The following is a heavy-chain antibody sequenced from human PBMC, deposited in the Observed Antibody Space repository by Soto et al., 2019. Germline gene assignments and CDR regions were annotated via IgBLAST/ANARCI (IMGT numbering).Heavy chain of an antibody. V-gene: IGHV1-69*01. J-gene: IGHJ4*02. Sequence: QVQLVQSGAEVRKPGSSVKVSCKASGGTFSRHAISWVRQAPGQGLEWMGGIIPIFGTANLAQKVQGRVTSIADESTSTVYMELSSLRSEDTAMYYCARGWGYDSNDYYYAYWGQGTLVIVSS. D-gene: IGHD3-22*01. CDR2: IIPIFGTA. CDR1: GGTFSRHA. CDR3: ARGWGYDSNDYYYAY.